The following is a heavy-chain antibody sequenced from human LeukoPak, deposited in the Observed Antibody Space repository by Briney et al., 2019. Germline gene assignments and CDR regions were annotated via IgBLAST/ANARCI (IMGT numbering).Heavy chain of an antibody. CDR2: ISGSGGST. CDR3: AKSRGSGLFDY. Sequence: MNCVRQAPGRGLEWVSGISGSGGSTYYADSVKGRFTISRDNSKNTLYVQMNSLRAEDTAVYYCAKSRGSGLFDYWGQGTLVTVAS. D-gene: IGHD3-10*01. J-gene: IGHJ4*02. V-gene: IGHV3-23*01.